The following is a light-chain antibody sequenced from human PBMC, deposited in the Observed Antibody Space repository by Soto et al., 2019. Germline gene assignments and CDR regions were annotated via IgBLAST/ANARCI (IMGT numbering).Light chain of an antibody. CDR3: QQYGSSLLT. J-gene: IGKJ4*01. V-gene: IGKV3-20*01. CDR1: QSVRSSY. CDR2: GAS. Sequence: EIVLTQSPGTVSLSPGERATLSCRASQSVRSSYLVWYQQKPGQAPRLLIYGASSRATGIPDRFSGSGSGIDLAHTISRLEPEDFAVYYCQQYGSSLLTFGEGTKVEIK.